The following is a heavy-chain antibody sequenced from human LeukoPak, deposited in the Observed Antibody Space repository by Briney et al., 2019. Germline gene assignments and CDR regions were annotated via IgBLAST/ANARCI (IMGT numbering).Heavy chain of an antibody. J-gene: IGHJ4*02. Sequence: ASVKVSCKASGGTFSSYAISWVRQAPGQGLEWMGRIIPILGIANYAQKFQGRVTITADKSTSTAYMELSSLRSEATAVYYCARVPPTYYYDSSGFVFDYWGQGTLVTVSS. V-gene: IGHV1-69*04. CDR1: GGTFSSYA. CDR2: IIPILGIA. CDR3: ARVPPTYYYDSSGFVFDY. D-gene: IGHD3-22*01.